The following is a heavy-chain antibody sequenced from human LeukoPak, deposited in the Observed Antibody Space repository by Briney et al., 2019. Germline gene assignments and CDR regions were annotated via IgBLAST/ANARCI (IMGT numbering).Heavy chain of an antibody. CDR1: GYSISSGYY. V-gene: IGHV4-61*03. CDR3: ARGASTVVTPFDY. CDR2: IYYSGST. D-gene: IGHD4-23*01. Sequence: SSETLSLTCAVSGYSISSGYYWSWIRQPPGKGLEWIGYIYYSGSTNYNPSLNSRVTISVDTSKNHFSLKLSSVTAADTAVYYCARGASTVVTPFDYWGQGTLVTVSS. J-gene: IGHJ4*02.